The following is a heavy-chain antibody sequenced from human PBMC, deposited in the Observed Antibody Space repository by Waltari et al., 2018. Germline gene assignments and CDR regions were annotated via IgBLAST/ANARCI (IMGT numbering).Heavy chain of an antibody. Sequence: QVQLQESGPGLVKPSETLSLTCTVSGGSISSYYWSWIRQPAGKGLEWIGRIYTSGSTNYNPSLKSRVTMSVDTSKNQFSRKLSSVTAADTAVYYWARDGGYYDFWSGYYYFDYWGQGTLVTVSS. J-gene: IGHJ4*02. CDR1: GGSISSYY. V-gene: IGHV4-4*07. CDR3: ARDGGYYDFWSGYYYFDY. CDR2: IYTSGST. D-gene: IGHD3-3*01.